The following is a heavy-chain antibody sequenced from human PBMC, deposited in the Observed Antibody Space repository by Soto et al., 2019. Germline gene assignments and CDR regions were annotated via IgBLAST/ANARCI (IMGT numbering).Heavy chain of an antibody. CDR1: GGTFSSDT. J-gene: IGHJ4*02. V-gene: IGHV1-69*02. CDR3: ATRTKVDGSKPFDY. CDR2: IIPMLGEP. D-gene: IGHD1-1*01. Sequence: QVQLVQSGAEVKKPGSSVKVSCKASGGTFSSDTFTWVRQAPGQGLEWMGRIIPMLGEPNYAQKFLGRVTFTADKSTSTAYMELSSLRSEDTAVYYCATRTKVDGSKPFDYWGQGTLVTVSS.